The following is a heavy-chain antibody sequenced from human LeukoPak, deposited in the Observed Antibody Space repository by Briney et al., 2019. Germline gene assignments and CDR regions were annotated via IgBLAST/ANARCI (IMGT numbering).Heavy chain of an antibody. CDR3: ARDSNTRSSGNFGY. D-gene: IGHD3-10*01. V-gene: IGHV1-18*01. J-gene: IGHJ4*02. CDR1: GYTFTSYG. Sequence: ASVKVSCKASGYTFTSYGISWVRQAPGQGLEWMGWISAYNGNTNYAQKLQGRVTMTTDTSTSTAYMELRSLRSDDTAVYYCARDSNTRSSGNFGYWGQGTLVTVSS. CDR2: ISAYNGNT.